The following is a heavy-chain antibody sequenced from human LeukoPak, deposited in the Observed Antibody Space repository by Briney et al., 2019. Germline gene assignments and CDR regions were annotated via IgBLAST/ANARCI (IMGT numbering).Heavy chain of an antibody. D-gene: IGHD6-13*01. CDR1: GYTFTSYD. V-gene: IGHV1-8*01. J-gene: IGHJ3*02. CDR2: MNPNSGNT. CDR3: AVNGPVRGYSSRLIGEDAFDI. Sequence: ASVKVSCKASGYTFTSYDINWVRQATGQGLEWMGWMNPNSGNTGYAQKFQGRVTITRNTSISTAYMELSSLRSEDTAVYYCAVNGPVRGYSSRLIGEDAFDIWGQGTMVTVSS.